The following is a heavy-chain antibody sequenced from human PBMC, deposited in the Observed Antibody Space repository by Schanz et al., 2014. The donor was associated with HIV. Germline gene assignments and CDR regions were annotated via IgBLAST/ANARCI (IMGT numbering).Heavy chain of an antibody. CDR3: AKTTWGRRVDAFDI. J-gene: IGHJ3*02. V-gene: IGHV3-23*04. D-gene: IGHD3-16*01. CDR1: GFVFSSYA. Sequence: EVQLVESGGGLVQPGGSLRLSCAASGFVFSSYAMHWVRQAPGKGLEWVASVGSSVGFTVYADSVQGRFTISRDYSKNTLFLQMTSLRVDDTAVYYCAKTTWGRRVDAFDIWGQGTMVTVSS. CDR2: VGSSVGFT.